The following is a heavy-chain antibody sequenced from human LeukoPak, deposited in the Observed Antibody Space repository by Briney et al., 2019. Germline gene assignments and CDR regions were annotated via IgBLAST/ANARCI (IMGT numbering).Heavy chain of an antibody. Sequence: PSETLSLTCTVSGGSISSSSYYWGWIRQPPGKGLEWVGSIYSSGNTYYNPYLKSRVTISVDTSKNQFSLKLSSVTAADTAVYYCASAVVTAIFYYWGQGTLVTVSS. CDR3: ASAVVTAIFYY. J-gene: IGHJ4*02. CDR2: IYSSGNT. CDR1: GGSISSSSYY. V-gene: IGHV4-39*01. D-gene: IGHD2-21*02.